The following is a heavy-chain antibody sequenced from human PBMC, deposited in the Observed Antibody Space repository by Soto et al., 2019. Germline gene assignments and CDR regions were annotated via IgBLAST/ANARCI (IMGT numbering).Heavy chain of an antibody. J-gene: IGHJ5*02. CDR2: ISYDGSNK. D-gene: IGHD1-20*01. CDR3: AGHYIRRITVFDP. CDR1: GFTFSSYG. Sequence: QVQLVESGGGVVQPGRSLRLSSAASGFTFSSYGMHWVRQAPGKGLEWVAVISYDGSNKYYADSVKGRFTISRDNSKNTLYLQMNSLRAEDTAVYYCAGHYIRRITVFDPWGQGTLVTVSS. V-gene: IGHV3-30*03.